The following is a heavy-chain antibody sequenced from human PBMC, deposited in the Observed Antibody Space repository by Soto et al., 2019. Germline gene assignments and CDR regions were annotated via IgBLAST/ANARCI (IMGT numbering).Heavy chain of an antibody. CDR1: GYTFTTYY. V-gene: IGHV1-46*01. CDR2: MTPSICST. CDR3: ASAVYTKTAPIDY. J-gene: IGHJ4*02. Sequence: ASVKVSCKASGYTFTTYYMHLLRQARVQVLELIVIMTPSICSTRYGQKVQDRLTMARDTWTITVYMELISLRSDYTAVYYCASAVYTKTAPIDYWGQGTLVTVSS. D-gene: IGHD2-8*01.